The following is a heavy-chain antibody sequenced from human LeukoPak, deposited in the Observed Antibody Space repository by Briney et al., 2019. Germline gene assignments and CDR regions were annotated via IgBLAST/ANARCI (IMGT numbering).Heavy chain of an antibody. V-gene: IGHV1-18*01. D-gene: IGHD3-10*01. CDR3: ARESYPAVGGSGSYYIN. CDR2: ISAYNGNT. J-gene: IGHJ4*02. Sequence: GASVKVSCKTSGYTFTSYGISWVRQAPGQGLEWMGWISAYNGNTNYAQKLQGRVTMTTDTSTSTAYMELRSLRSDDTAVYYCARESYPAVGGSGSYYINWGQGTLVTVSS. CDR1: GYTFTSYG.